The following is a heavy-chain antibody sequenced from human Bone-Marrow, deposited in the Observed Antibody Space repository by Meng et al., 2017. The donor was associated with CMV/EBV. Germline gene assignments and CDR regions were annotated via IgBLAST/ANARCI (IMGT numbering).Heavy chain of an antibody. CDR2: ISAHNGNT. CDR3: ARGDLVGATTAC. J-gene: IGHJ4*02. CDR1: GYTFTNYG. V-gene: IGHV1-18*01. Sequence: ASVKVSCKASGYTFTNYGISWVRQAPGQGLEWMGWISAHNGNTRYTQKFQGRVTMTTDTSTSTAYMELRSLRSDDTAVYYCARGDLVGATTACWGQGKLVTVSS. D-gene: IGHD1-26*01.